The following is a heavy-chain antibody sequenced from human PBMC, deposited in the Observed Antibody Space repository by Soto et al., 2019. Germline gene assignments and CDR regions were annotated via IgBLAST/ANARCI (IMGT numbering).Heavy chain of an antibody. CDR3: AKDMGSSSGGYYHYGMDV. V-gene: IGHV3-30*18. Sequence: GGSLRLSCAASGFTFSSYGMHWVRQAPGKGLEWVAVISYDGSNKYYADSVKGRFTISRDNSKNTLYLQMNSLRAEDTAVYYCAKDMGSSSGGYYHYGMDVWGQGTTVTVSS. CDR1: GFTFSSYG. D-gene: IGHD6-6*01. J-gene: IGHJ6*02. CDR2: ISYDGSNK.